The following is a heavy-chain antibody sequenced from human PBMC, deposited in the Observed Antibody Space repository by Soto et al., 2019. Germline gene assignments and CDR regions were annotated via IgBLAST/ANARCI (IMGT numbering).Heavy chain of an antibody. CDR2: ISAYNGNT. CDR3: ARDRGAYGMDV. V-gene: IGHV1-18*01. Sequence: QVQLVQSGAEVKKPGASVKVSCKASGYTFTSYGISWVRQAPGQGLEWMGWISAYNGNTNYAQKLQGRVTMTTDTSTSTAYRELRRLRSEDTAVYYCARDRGAYGMDVWGQGTTVTVSS. J-gene: IGHJ6*02. CDR1: GYTFTSYG.